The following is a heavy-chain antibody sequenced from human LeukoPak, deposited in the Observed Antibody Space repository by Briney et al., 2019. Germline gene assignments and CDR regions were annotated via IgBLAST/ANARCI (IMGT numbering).Heavy chain of an antibody. Sequence: SETLSLTCTVSGGSISSSSYYWGWIRQPPGKGLEWIGYIYYSGSTNYNPSLKSRVTISVDTSKNQFSLKLSSVTAADTAVYYCARDGGLNYYDSSGYYPNWFDPWGQGTLVTVSS. CDR2: IYYSGST. J-gene: IGHJ5*02. V-gene: IGHV4-61*01. D-gene: IGHD3-22*01. CDR3: ARDGGLNYYDSSGYYPNWFDP. CDR1: GGSISSSSYY.